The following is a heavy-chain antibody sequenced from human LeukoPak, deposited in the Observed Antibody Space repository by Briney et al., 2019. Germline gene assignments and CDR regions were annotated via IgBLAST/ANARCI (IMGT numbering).Heavy chain of an antibody. V-gene: IGHV3-74*01. J-gene: IGHJ4*02. CDR3: ARDRGYVPDY. Sequence: TGGSLRLSCAASGFTFSSYWMHWVRQAPGKGLVWVSRIIGDGSGTTYADSVKGRFTISRDNAKNTVYLQMNSLRAEDTAVYYCARDRGYVPDYWGRGTLVTVSS. D-gene: IGHD5-12*01. CDR1: GFTFSSYW. CDR2: IIGDGSGT.